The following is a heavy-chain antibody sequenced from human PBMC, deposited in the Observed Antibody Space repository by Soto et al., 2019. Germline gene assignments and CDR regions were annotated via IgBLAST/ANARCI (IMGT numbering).Heavy chain of an antibody. CDR3: GRVDRNVYYDYDMDV. CDR1: GYTFTSYD. Sequence: ASVKVSCKASGYTFTSYDINWVRQATGHGLAWMGGMNLNSGNTGYAQKFQGRVTMTRKTTIITAYMELGSLSSEVTAVYYCGRVDRNVYYDYDMDVWGKGTTVTVSS. J-gene: IGHJ6*03. V-gene: IGHV1-8*01. D-gene: IGHD3-9*01. CDR2: MNLNSGNT.